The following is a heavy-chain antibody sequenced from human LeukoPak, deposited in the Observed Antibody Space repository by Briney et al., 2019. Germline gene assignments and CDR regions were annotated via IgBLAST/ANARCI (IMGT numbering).Heavy chain of an antibody. D-gene: IGHD6-13*01. Sequence: PGGSLRLSCAASGFTFSSYAMSWVRQAPGKGLEWVSAISGSGGSTYYADSVKGRFTISRDNSKNTLFLQMNSLRAEDTAVYYCAKVPTYSSSWYAFYFDYWGQGTLVTVSS. CDR2: ISGSGGST. CDR1: GFTFSSYA. CDR3: AKVPTYSSSWYAFYFDY. J-gene: IGHJ4*02. V-gene: IGHV3-23*01.